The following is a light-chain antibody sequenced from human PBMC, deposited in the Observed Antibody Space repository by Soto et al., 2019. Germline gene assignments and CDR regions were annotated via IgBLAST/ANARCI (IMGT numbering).Light chain of an antibody. Sequence: EIVLTQSPGTLSLSPGERATLSCRASQSVSSSCLAWYQQKPGQAPRLLIYGASSRPTGIPDRFSGSGSGTEFNLTISRREPEDFDVEYCQQYGGSPPEFPFGQGTKLEIK. CDR1: QSVSSSC. V-gene: IGKV3-20*01. J-gene: IGKJ2*01. CDR2: GAS. CDR3: QQYGGSPPEFP.